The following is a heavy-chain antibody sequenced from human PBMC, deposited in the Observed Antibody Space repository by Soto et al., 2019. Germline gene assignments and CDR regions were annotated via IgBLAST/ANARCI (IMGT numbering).Heavy chain of an antibody. CDR3: AREGLDCSSTSRYDY. D-gene: IGHD2-2*01. Sequence: PSETLSLTCTVSGGSISSYYWSWIRQPPGKGLEWIGYIYYSGSTNYNPSLKSRVTISVDTSKNQFSLKLSSVTAADTAVYYCAREGLDCSSTSRYDYWGQGTLVTVSS. CDR1: GGSISSYY. J-gene: IGHJ4*02. V-gene: IGHV4-59*01. CDR2: IYYSGST.